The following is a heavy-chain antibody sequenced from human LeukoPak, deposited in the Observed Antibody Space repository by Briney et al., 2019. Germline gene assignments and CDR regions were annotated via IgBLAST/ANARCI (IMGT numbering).Heavy chain of an antibody. Sequence: PGGSLRLSCAASGFTFSSYEMNWVRQAPGKGLEWVSSISSSSSYIYYADSVKGRFTISRDNAKNSLYLQMNSLRAEDTAVYYCARDLFYYDSSGYQVDYWGQGTLVTVSS. CDR2: ISSSSSYI. J-gene: IGHJ4*02. CDR1: GFTFSSYE. D-gene: IGHD3-22*01. V-gene: IGHV3-21*01. CDR3: ARDLFYYDSSGYQVDY.